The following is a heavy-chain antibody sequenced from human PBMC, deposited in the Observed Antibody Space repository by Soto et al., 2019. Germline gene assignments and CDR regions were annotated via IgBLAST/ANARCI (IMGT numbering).Heavy chain of an antibody. V-gene: IGHV3-11*01. J-gene: IGHJ6*03. CDR3: ARDRHYDPSVEDYYYYMDV. D-gene: IGHD3-3*01. CDR1: GFTFSDYY. Sequence: GGSLRLSCAASGFTFSDYYMSWIRQAPGKGLEWVSYISSSGSTIYYADSVKGRFTISRDNAKNSLYLQMNSLRAEDTAVYYCARDRHYDPSVEDYYYYMDVWGKGTTVTVSS. CDR2: ISSSGSTI.